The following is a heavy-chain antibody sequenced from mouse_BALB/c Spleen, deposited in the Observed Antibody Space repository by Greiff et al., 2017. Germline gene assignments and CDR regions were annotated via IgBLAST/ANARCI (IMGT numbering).Heavy chain of an antibody. CDR3: ARGSYWDGGYYFDY. CDR1: GFTFSSYG. CDR2: INSNGGST. Sequence: EVMLVESGGGLVQPGGSLKLSCAASGFTFSSYGMSWVRQTPDKRLELVATINSNGGSTYYPDSVKGRFTISRDNAKNTLYLQMSSLKSEDTAMYYCARGSYWDGGYYFDYWGQGTTLTVSS. J-gene: IGHJ2*01. V-gene: IGHV5-6-3*01. D-gene: IGHD4-1*01.